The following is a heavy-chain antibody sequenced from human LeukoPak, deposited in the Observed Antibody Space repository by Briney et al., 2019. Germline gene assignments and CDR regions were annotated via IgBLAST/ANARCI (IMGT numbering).Heavy chain of an antibody. Sequence: SETLSLTCTVSGGSISSSSYYWGWIRQPPGKGLEWIGSIYYSGSTYYNPSLKSRVTISVDTSKNQFSLKLSSVTAADTAVYYCASPDCSSSWYGLGYWGQGTLVTVSS. D-gene: IGHD6-13*01. CDR1: GGSISSSSYY. J-gene: IGHJ4*02. CDR3: ASPDCSSSWYGLGY. CDR2: IYYSGST. V-gene: IGHV4-39*07.